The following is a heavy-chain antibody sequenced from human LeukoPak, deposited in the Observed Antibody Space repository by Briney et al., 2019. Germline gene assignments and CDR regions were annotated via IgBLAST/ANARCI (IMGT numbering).Heavy chain of an antibody. J-gene: IGHJ5*02. D-gene: IGHD3-10*01. CDR1: GYSFTSYW. V-gene: IGHV5-51*01. CDR2: IYPGDSDT. CDR3: ARTYYYGSGSYSANWFDP. Sequence: GESLKISCKGSGYSFTSYWIGWVRQMPGKGLEWMGVIYPGDSDTRYSPSFQGQATISADKSISTAYLQWSSLKASDTAMYYCARTYYYGSGSYSANWFDPWGQGTLVTVSS.